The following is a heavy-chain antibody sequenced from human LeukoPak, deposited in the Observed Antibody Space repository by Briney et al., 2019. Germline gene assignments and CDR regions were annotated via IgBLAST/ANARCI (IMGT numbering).Heavy chain of an antibody. D-gene: IGHD1-26*01. V-gene: IGHV3-23*01. CDR2: ISGSGGST. CDR3: AKDLSWELLIAY. J-gene: IGHJ4*02. CDR1: GFTFSSYA. Sequence: GGSLRLSCAASGFTFSSYAMSWVRQAPGKGLEWVSAISGSGGSTYYADSVKGRFTISRDNSKNTLYLQMNSLRAEDTAVYYRAKDLSWELLIAYWGQGALVTVPS.